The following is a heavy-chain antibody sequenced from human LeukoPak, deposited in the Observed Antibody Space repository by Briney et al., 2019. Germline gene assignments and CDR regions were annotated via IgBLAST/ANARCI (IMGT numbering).Heavy chain of an antibody. CDR2: IWYDGSNK. CDR1: GFTFSSYG. CDR3: ARTYYDFWSGIIRGYYYGMDV. D-gene: IGHD3-3*01. J-gene: IGHJ6*02. Sequence: PGRSLRLSCAASGFTFSSYGMHWVRQAHGKGLEWVAVIWYDGSNKYYADSVKGRFTISRDNSKNTLYLQMNSLRAEDTAVYYCARTYYDFWSGIIRGYYYGMDVWGQGTTVTVSS. V-gene: IGHV3-33*01.